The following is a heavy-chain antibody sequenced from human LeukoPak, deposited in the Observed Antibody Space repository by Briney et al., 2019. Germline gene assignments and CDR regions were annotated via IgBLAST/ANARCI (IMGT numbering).Heavy chain of an antibody. Sequence: ASVKVSCKASGYTFTSYGISWVRQAPGQGLEWMGWISAYNGNTNYTQKLQGRVTMTTDTSTSTAYMELRSLRSDDTAVYYCARGTADCGGDCYLGYWGQGTLVTVSS. D-gene: IGHD2-21*02. CDR2: ISAYNGNT. CDR1: GYTFTSYG. V-gene: IGHV1-18*01. CDR3: ARGTADCGGDCYLGY. J-gene: IGHJ4*02.